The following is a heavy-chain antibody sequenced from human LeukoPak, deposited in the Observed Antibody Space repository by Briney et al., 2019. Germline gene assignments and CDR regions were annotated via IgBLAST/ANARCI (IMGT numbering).Heavy chain of an antibody. CDR2: ISAYNGET. D-gene: IGHD7-27*01. CDR1: GYTFMNFG. Sequence: ASVKVSCKASGYTFMNFGVAWVRQAPGHGLEWMGWISAYNGETKYEQKFQGRVTMTTDTSTSTAYMELRSLRSDDTAVYYCARSGDSKWFDPWGQGTLVTVSS. CDR3: ARSGDSKWFDP. V-gene: IGHV1-18*01. J-gene: IGHJ5*02.